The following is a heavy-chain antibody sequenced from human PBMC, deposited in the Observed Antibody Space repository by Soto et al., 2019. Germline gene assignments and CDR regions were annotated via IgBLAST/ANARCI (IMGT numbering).Heavy chain of an antibody. V-gene: IGHV3-33*03. CDR1: GFIFNEYG. CDR2: IWYDGSNK. Sequence: QVQLVESGGGVVQPGMSLRLSCAASGFIFNEYGMHWVRQAPGKGLEWVAVIWYDGSNKYYADSVKGRFTISRVNSKNTMSLQMNNLRAEDTAVYYCARWGCSGTNCNLNQRSYDLWGQGTLVTVSS. CDR3: ARWGCSGTNCNLNQRSYDL. J-gene: IGHJ4*02. D-gene: IGHD2-15*01.